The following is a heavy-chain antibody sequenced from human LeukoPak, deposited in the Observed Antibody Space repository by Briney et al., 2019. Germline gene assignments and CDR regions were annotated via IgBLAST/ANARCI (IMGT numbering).Heavy chain of an antibody. Sequence: PGGSLRLSCAASGFTLSSYAMSWVRQAPGKGLEWVSSISASGGSTNYADSVKGRFTISRDNSKNTVYLQMNSLRAEDTALHYCAKVMKGSERLTMVRGVIIKTAGLYYMDVWGKGTTVTVSS. CDR3: AKVMKGSERLTMVRGVIIKTAGLYYMDV. D-gene: IGHD3-10*01. V-gene: IGHV3-23*01. CDR1: GFTLSSYA. CDR2: ISASGGST. J-gene: IGHJ6*03.